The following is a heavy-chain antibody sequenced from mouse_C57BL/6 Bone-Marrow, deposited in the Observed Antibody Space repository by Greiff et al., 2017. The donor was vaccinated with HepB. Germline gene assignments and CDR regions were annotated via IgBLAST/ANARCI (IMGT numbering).Heavy chain of an antibody. J-gene: IGHJ1*03. Sequence: EVKLVESGEGLVKPGGSLKLSCAASGFTFSSYAMSWVRQTPEKRLEWVAYISSGGDYIYYADTVKCRFTISIENARNTMYLQMSSLKSEDTAMYYCTRDYYGSPGWYFDVWGTGTTVTVSS. CDR1: GFTFSSYA. CDR2: ISSGGDYI. D-gene: IGHD1-1*01. V-gene: IGHV5-9-1*02. CDR3: TRDYYGSPGWYFDV.